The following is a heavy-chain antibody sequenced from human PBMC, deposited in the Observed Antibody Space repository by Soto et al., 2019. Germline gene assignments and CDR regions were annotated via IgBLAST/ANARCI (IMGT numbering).Heavy chain of an antibody. V-gene: IGHV1-69*06. CDR2: IIPIFGTA. CDR1: GGTFSSYA. CDR3: ARAHVDTAMAPDY. J-gene: IGHJ4*02. Sequence: SVKVSCKASGGTFSSYAISWVRQAPGQGLEWMGGIIPIFGTANYAQKFQGRVTITADRSTSTAYMELSSLRSEDTAVYYCARAHVDTAMAPDYWSQGTLVTVSS. D-gene: IGHD5-18*01.